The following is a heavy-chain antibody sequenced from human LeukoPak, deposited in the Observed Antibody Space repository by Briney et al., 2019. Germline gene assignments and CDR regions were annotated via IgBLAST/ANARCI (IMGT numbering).Heavy chain of an antibody. CDR1: GFTFSTYG. Sequence: GGSLRLSCAASGFTFSTYGMHWVRQAPGKGLEWVAVISYDGSNKYYADSVKGRFTISRDNSKNTLYLQMNSLRADDTAVYYCARGRFRTPAADYFDYWGQGTLVTVSS. CDR2: ISYDGSNK. J-gene: IGHJ4*02. CDR3: ARGRFRTPAADYFDY. D-gene: IGHD6-13*01. V-gene: IGHV3-30*03.